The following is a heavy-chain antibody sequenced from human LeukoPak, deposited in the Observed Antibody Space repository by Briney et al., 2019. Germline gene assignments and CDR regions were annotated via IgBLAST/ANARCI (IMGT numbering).Heavy chain of an antibody. V-gene: IGHV4-59*01. CDR1: GGSISSYY. J-gene: IGHJ5*02. Sequence: SETLSLTCTVSGGSISSYYWSWIRQPPGKGLEWIGYIYYSGSTNYNPSLKSRVTISVDTSKNQFSLKLSSVTAADTAVYYCARGGIAVVNWFDPWGQGTLVTVSS. CDR3: ARGGIAVVNWFDP. D-gene: IGHD6-19*01. CDR2: IYYSGST.